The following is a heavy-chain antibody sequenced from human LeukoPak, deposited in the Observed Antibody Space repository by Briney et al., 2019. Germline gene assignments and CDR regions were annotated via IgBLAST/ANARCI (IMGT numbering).Heavy chain of an antibody. D-gene: IGHD6-13*01. V-gene: IGHV1-18*01. J-gene: IGHJ2*01. CDR2: INAYNGNT. Sequence: ASWYYAGKASGYSLTVEEGRSVRHGARRVLERMRWINAYNGNTNYAQKLQGRVTMATDTSTSTAYMELRSLRSDDTAVYYCARAGWVAAAGFPRYWYFDLWGRGTLVTVSS. CDR3: ARAGWVAAAGFPRYWYFDL. CDR1: GYSLTVEE.